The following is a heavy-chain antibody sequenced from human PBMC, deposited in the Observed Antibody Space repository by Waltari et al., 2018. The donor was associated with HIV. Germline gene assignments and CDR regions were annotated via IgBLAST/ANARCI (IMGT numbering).Heavy chain of an antibody. V-gene: IGHV1-18*01. Sequence: QVQLVQSGAEVKKPGASVTVSCKASGYAFTTYGISWVRQAPGQGPEWMGWISTYNGKTYYAERLRDRVAMTTDTSTSTVYMELRSLRSDDTAVYYCARDSQVGRHNYYYYGMDVWGQGTTVTVSS. CDR1: GYAFTTYG. CDR3: ARDSQVGRHNYYYYGMDV. J-gene: IGHJ6*02. CDR2: ISTYNGKT. D-gene: IGHD3-10*01.